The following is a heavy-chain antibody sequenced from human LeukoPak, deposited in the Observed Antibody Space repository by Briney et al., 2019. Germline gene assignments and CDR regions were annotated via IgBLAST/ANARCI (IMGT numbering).Heavy chain of an antibody. V-gene: IGHV4-59*08. J-gene: IGHJ3*02. CDR2: IYYSGST. D-gene: IGHD6-13*01. Sequence: PSETLSLTCTVSGGSISSYYWSWIRQPPGKGLEWIGYIYYSGSTNYNPSLKSRVTISVDTSKNQFSLKLSSVTAADTAVYYCARHRHIAAAGELDAFDIWGQGTMVTVSS. CDR1: GGSISSYY. CDR3: ARHRHIAAAGELDAFDI.